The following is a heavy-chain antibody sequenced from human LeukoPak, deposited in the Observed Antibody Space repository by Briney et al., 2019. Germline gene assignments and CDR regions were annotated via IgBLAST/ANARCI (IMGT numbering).Heavy chain of an antibody. V-gene: IGHV4-59*01. CDR2: IYYSGST. D-gene: IGHD3-10*01. Sequence: VRXPPGKXLEWXXYIYYSGSTNYNPSLKSRVTISVDTSKNQFSLKLSSVTAADTAVYYCARGQWRELNNWFDPWGQGTLVTVSS. CDR3: ARGQWRELNNWFDP. J-gene: IGHJ5*02.